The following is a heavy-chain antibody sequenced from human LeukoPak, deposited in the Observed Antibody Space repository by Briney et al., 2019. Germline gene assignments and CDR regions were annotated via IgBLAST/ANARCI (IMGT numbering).Heavy chain of an antibody. Sequence: GESLKISCKGSGYSFTSYWIGWVRQMPGKGLEWMGIIYPDDSNTGYSPSFQGQVTISADKSISTAYLQWSSLKASDTAMYYCARFSGSGWSIYYFDYWGQGTLVTVSS. CDR2: IYPDDSNT. CDR1: GYSFTSYW. V-gene: IGHV5-51*01. J-gene: IGHJ4*02. D-gene: IGHD6-19*01. CDR3: ARFSGSGWSIYYFDY.